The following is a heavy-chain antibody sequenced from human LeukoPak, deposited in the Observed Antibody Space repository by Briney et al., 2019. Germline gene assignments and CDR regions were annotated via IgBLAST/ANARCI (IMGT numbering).Heavy chain of an antibody. CDR2: IYYSGST. Sequence: PSETLSLTCTVSGGSISSYYWSWIRQPPGKGLEWIGYIYYSGSTNYNPSLKSRVTISVDTSKNQFSLKLSSVTAADTAVYYCARLVFDSLVIFDYWGQGTLVTVSS. D-gene: IGHD1-26*01. CDR3: ARLVFDSLVIFDY. V-gene: IGHV4-59*08. J-gene: IGHJ4*02. CDR1: GGSISSYY.